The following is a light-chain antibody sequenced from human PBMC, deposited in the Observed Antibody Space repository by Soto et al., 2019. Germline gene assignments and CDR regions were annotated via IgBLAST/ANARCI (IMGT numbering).Light chain of an antibody. CDR2: GNS. V-gene: IGLV1-40*01. J-gene: IGLJ3*02. CDR3: QSYDSSLSAL. Sequence: QSVLTQPPSVSGAPGQRVTISCTGSSSNIGAGYDVRWYQQLPGRAPKLLIYGNSNRPSGVPDRFSGSKSGTSASLAITGLQAGEGPDYYCQSYDSSLSALFGGGTKLTVL. CDR1: SSNIGAGYD.